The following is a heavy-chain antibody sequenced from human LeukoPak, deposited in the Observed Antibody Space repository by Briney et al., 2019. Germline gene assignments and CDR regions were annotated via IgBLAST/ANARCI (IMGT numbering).Heavy chain of an antibody. CDR1: GGSISSSSYY. Sequence: SETLSLTCTVSGGSISSSSYYWGWIRQPPGKGLEWIASIYYSGTTYYNRSLKSRVTVSVDTSKNQFSLKLSSVTAADTAVYYCARDQSTMVRFFDYWGQGTLVTVSS. CDR2: IYYSGTT. CDR3: ARDQSTMVRFFDY. D-gene: IGHD3-10*01. J-gene: IGHJ4*02. V-gene: IGHV4-39*02.